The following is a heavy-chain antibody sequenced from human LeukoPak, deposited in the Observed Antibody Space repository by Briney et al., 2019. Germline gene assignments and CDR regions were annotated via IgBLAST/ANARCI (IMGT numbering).Heavy chain of an antibody. CDR1: GFTFDDYA. CDR2: ISWDGGST. CDR3: AKDSSGYSYYFDY. V-gene: IGHV3-43D*03. Sequence: GGSLRLSCAASGFTFDDYAMHWVRQAPGKVLEWVSLISWDGGSTYYADSVKGRFTISRDNSKNSLYLQMNSLRAEDTALYYCAKDSSGYSYYFDYWGQGTLVTVSS. D-gene: IGHD3-22*01. J-gene: IGHJ4*02.